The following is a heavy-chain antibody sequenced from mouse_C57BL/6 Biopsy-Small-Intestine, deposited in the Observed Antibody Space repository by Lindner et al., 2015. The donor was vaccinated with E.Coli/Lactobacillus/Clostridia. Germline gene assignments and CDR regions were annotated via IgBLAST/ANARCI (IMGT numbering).Heavy chain of an antibody. CDR3: ARGLEIKQFIDDFWSVWGH. CDR1: ADRFSSYG. J-gene: IGHJ4*01. V-gene: IGHV1-20*01. CDR2: ISAYNGDT. Sequence: SVKVSCKVSADRFSSYGFSWVRQAPGQGLEWVGWISAYNGDTNYAQNFQGRVTLTTDTSTDTVYMELRSLRSDDTAVYYCARGLEIKQFIDDFWSVWGHWGQGTLVTVSS. D-gene: IGHD1-2*01.